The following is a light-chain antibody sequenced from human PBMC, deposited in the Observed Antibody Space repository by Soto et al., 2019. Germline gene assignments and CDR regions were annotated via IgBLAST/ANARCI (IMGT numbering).Light chain of an antibody. V-gene: IGKV1-5*03. CDR2: KAS. CDR1: QSISSW. J-gene: IGKJ1*01. CDR3: QQYNSYWT. Sequence: DIQMTQSPSTLSASVGDRVTITCRASQSISSWLAWYQQKPGKAPKLRIYKASSLESGVPSRFSGSGSGTEFTLTISRLQPDDFATDYCQQYNSYWTFGQGTKVEIK.